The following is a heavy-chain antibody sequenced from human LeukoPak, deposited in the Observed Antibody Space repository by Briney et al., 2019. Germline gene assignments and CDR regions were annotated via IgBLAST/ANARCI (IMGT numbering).Heavy chain of an antibody. CDR2: ISGSGGST. CDR3: AKGVYSGTYRLSFSH. J-gene: IGHJ4*02. Sequence: GGSLRLSCAASGFTFSSYAMSWVRQAPGKGLEWVSAISGSGGSTYYADSVKGRFTISRDNSKNTLYLQMNSLRAEDTAVYYCAKGVYSGTYRLSFSHWGQGTLVTVSS. V-gene: IGHV3-23*01. D-gene: IGHD1-26*01. CDR1: GFTFSSYA.